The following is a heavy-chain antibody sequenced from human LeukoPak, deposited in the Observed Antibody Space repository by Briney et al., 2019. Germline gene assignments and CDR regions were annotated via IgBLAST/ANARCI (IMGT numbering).Heavy chain of an antibody. CDR2: IYYSGST. V-gene: IGHV4-39*01. Sequence: SETLSLTCTVSGGSISSSSYYWGWIRQPPGKGLEWIGSIYYSGSTYYNPFLKSRVTISVDTSKIQFSLKRSSVTAADTAVYYWASDGSGAEYYYYGMDGWGQGATVTASS. J-gene: IGHJ6*02. D-gene: IGHD1-1*01. CDR3: ASDGSGAEYYYYGMDG. CDR1: GGSISSSSYY.